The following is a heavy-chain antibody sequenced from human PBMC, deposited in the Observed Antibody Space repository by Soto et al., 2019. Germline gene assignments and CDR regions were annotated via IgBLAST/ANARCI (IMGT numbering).Heavy chain of an antibody. J-gene: IGHJ4*02. V-gene: IGHV4-61*01. CDR1: GGSVNSDNYY. CDR2: IHNSGTT. D-gene: IGHD5-18*01. CDR3: ARDIRGFSRALDY. Sequence: QVQLQESGPGLVKPSETLSLTCSVSGGSVNSDNYYWTWVRQPPGKGLEWIGNIHNSGTTNYNPSLQNRVTISIDTSKNQYSLKLTSVTAADAPLYYCARDIRGFSRALDYWGRGTPVTVSS.